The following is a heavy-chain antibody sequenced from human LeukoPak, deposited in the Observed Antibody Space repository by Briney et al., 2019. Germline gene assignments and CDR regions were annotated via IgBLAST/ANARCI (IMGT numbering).Heavy chain of an antibody. V-gene: IGHV3-33*01. CDR1: GFTFSSFG. Sequence: GRSLTLSCAASGFTFSSFGMHWVRQAPSKGLEWVAVIWYDASNKYYADSVKGRFTISRDNSKNTLYLQMNSLRDDDTAVYYCVRGVGVSRFNYLDSWGQGTLVIVSS. CDR2: IWYDASNK. J-gene: IGHJ4*02. CDR3: VRGVGVSRFNYLDS. D-gene: IGHD6-13*01.